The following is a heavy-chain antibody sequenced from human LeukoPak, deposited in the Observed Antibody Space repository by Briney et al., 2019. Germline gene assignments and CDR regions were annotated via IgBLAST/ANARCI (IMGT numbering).Heavy chain of an antibody. J-gene: IGHJ5*02. CDR2: IYYSGST. D-gene: IGHD3-16*01. V-gene: IGHV4-30-4*01. CDR1: GGSISSGDYY. Sequence: SETLSLTCTVSGGSISSGDYYWSWIRQPPGKGLEWIGYIYYSGSTYYNPSLKSRVTISVDTSKNQFSLKLSSVTAADTAVYYCSREISLGRSRNWVDPWGPGTLGTGSS. CDR3: SREISLGRSRNWVDP.